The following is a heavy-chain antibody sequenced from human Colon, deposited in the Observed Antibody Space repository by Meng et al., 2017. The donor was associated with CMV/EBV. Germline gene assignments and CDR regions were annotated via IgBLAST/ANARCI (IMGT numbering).Heavy chain of an antibody. J-gene: IGHJ4*02. CDR1: GYTFTDYG. CDR3: ARDPSGGNLDS. V-gene: IGHV1-18*01. D-gene: IGHD1-26*01. Sequence: SCKASGYTFTDYGISWVRQAPGQGLEWMGWISAYNGNTEYVQKFQGRVTMTTDTSTSTAYMELRSLTSDDTAVYYCARDPSGGNLDSWGQGSLVTVSS. CDR2: ISAYNGNT.